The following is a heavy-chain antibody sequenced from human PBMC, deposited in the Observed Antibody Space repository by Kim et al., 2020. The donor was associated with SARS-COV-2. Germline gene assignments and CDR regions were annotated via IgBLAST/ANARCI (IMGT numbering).Heavy chain of an antibody. D-gene: IGHD3-10*01. J-gene: IGHJ5*02. CDR3: ARVAYYYGSGSYYGQYNWFDP. V-gene: IGHV4-31*03. CDR1: GGSISSGGYY. Sequence: SETLSLTCTVSGGSISSGGYYWSWIRQHPGKGLEWIGYIYYSGSTYYNPSLKSRVTISVDTSKNQFSLKLSSVTAADTAVYYCARVAYYYGSGSYYGQYNWFDPWGQGTLVTVSS. CDR2: IYYSGST.